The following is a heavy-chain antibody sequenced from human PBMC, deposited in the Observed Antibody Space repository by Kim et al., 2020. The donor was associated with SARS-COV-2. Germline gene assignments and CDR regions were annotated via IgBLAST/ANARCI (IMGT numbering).Heavy chain of an antibody. CDR1: GFTFSSYA. CDR3: ASGAGDIWSGYPYYFDY. V-gene: IGHV3-23*01. J-gene: IGHJ4*02. Sequence: GGSLRLSCAASGFTFSSYAMSWVRQAPGKGLEWVSSVSSRGGNIYYADSVKGRFTISRDNSKNTLYLQMNSLRAEDTAIYYCASGAGDIWSGYPYYFDYWGRGSLVTVSS. CDR2: VSSRGGNI. D-gene: IGHD3-3*01.